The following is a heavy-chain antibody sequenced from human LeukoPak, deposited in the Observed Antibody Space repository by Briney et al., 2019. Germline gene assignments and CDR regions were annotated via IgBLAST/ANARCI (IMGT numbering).Heavy chain of an antibody. CDR1: GFTFSTYN. J-gene: IGHJ4*02. D-gene: IGHD3-22*01. V-gene: IGHV3-21*04. CDR2: ITSSSSYT. Sequence: PGGSLRLSCAASGFTFSTYNMNWVRQAPGKGLEWVSSITSSSSYTFYADSVKGRFTISRDNSKNTLYLQMNSLRSEDTAVYYCAKEVVVVIRDYYFDYWGQGTLVTVSS. CDR3: AKEVVVVIRDYYFDY.